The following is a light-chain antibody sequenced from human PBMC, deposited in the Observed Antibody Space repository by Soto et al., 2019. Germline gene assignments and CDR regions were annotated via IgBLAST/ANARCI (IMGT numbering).Light chain of an antibody. CDR2: AAS. J-gene: IGKJ3*01. Sequence: DIQMTQSPSSLSATVGDRVTITCRASQGISNYLAWHQQKPWKVPKLLLYAASTLQPGVPSRFRGSGSGTDFTLTISSLQPEDVFTYYRQQYNGAPPETFGPGTKVAIK. V-gene: IGKV1-27*01. CDR3: QQYNGAPPET. CDR1: QGISNY.